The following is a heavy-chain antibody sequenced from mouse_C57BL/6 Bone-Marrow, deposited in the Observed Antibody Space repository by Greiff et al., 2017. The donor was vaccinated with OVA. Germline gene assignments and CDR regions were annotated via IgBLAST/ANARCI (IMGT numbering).Heavy chain of an antibody. Sequence: VKVVESGAELARPGASVKLSCKASGYTFTSYGISWVKQRTGQGLEWIGEIYPRSGNTYYNEKFKGKATLTADKSSSTAYMELRSLTSEDSAVYFCARVGSSARYYYAMDYWGQGTSVTVSS. J-gene: IGHJ4*01. CDR2: IYPRSGNT. V-gene: IGHV1-81*01. CDR1: GYTFTSYG. CDR3: ARVGSSARYYYAMDY. D-gene: IGHD3-2*02.